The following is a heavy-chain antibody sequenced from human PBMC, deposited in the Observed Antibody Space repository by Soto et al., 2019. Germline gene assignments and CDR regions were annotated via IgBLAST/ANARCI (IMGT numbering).Heavy chain of an antibody. CDR3: ASNYAYAEGYYWYGIDV. V-gene: IGHV3-74*01. J-gene: IGHJ6*02. Sequence: EVQLVESGGGLVLPGGSLRLSCAASGFTFSRYWMHWVRQAPGKGLVWVSRISSYGSDTHYADSVKGRFTISSDNAKNTLYLQMNRLRADDTAVYYCASNYAYAEGYYWYGIDVWGQGTTVTVSS. CDR2: ISSYGSDT. D-gene: IGHD3-16*01. CDR1: GFTFSRYW.